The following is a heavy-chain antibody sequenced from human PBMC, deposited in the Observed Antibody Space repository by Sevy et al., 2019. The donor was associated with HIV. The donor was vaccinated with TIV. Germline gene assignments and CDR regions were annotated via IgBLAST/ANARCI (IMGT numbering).Heavy chain of an antibody. Sequence: GGSLRLSCAASGFTFSNAWMSWVRQAPGKGLEWVGRIKSKTDGGTTDYVAPVKGRFTISRDDSKTTLYLQMNSLKTEDTAVYYCTTDLGRVGASRHYGTDWGQGTLVTVSS. CDR3: TTDLGRVGASRHYGTD. J-gene: IGHJ4*02. D-gene: IGHD1-26*01. V-gene: IGHV3-15*01. CDR2: IKSKTDGGTT. CDR1: GFTFSNAW.